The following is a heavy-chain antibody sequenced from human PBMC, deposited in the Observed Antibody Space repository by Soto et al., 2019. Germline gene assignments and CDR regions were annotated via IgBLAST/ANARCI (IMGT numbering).Heavy chain of an antibody. CDR1: GFTFSSYA. D-gene: IGHD5-12*01. Sequence: QVQLVESGGGVVQPGRSPRLSCAASGFTFSSYAMHWVRQAPGKGLEWVAVISYDGSNKYYADSVKGRFTISRDNSKNTLYLQMNSLRAEDTAVYYCARGDGYKHYFDYWGQGTLVTVSS. CDR3: ARGDGYKHYFDY. CDR2: ISYDGSNK. J-gene: IGHJ4*02. V-gene: IGHV3-30-3*01.